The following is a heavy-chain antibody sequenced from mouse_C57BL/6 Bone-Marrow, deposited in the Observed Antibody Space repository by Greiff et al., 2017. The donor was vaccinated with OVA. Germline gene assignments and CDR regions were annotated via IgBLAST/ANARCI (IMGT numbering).Heavy chain of an antibody. V-gene: IGHV1-75*01. CDR1: GYTFTDYY. CDR3: ASYYYGSSSNWDVL. D-gene: IGHD1-1*01. CDR2: IFPGSGSP. J-gene: IGHJ2*01. Sequence: VQLQQSGPELVKPGASVKISCKASGYTFTDYYINWVKQRPGQGLEWIGWIFPGSGSPYYNEKFKGKATLTVDKSSSTAYMLRSSLTSEDSAVYFCASYYYGSSSNWDVLWGQGTTLTVSS.